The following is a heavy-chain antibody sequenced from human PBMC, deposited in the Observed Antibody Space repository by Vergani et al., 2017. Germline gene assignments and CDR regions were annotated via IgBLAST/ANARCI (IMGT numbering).Heavy chain of an antibody. CDR3: ARVDRXVPATSHFYDIDV. Sequence: QVQLQESGPGVVKPSQTLSLTCAVSGGSISSGDHCWTWIRQRPGKGLEWIGYIFYSGTSYDNPSLRSRLTISVATSQNQFSLKLRSVTAADTAVYYCARVDRXVPATSHFYDIDVWGKGTTVVVSS. J-gene: IGHJ6*03. CDR2: IFYSGTS. D-gene: IGHD6-25*01. V-gene: IGHV4-31*11. CDR1: GGSISSGDHC.